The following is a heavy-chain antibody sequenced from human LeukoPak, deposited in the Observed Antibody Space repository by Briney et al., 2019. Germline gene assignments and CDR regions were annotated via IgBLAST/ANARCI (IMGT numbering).Heavy chain of an antibody. D-gene: IGHD6-6*01. Sequence: GGSLRLSCAASGFTFSSYGMHWVRQAPGKGLEWVAFIRYDGSNKYYADSVKGRFTISRDNFKNTLYLQMNSLRAEDTAVYYCAKDQIAAFDYWGQGTLVTVSS. CDR3: AKDQIAAFDY. J-gene: IGHJ4*02. V-gene: IGHV3-30*02. CDR1: GFTFSSYG. CDR2: IRYDGSNK.